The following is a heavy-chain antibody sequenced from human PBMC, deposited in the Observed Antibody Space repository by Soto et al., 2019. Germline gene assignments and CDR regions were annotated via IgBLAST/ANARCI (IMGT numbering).Heavy chain of an antibody. J-gene: IGHJ4*02. CDR2: INRDSTVI. CDR3: LNGDYY. D-gene: IGHD3-16*01. V-gene: IGHV3-48*01. CDR1: GFSFSTHY. Sequence: EEQLVESGGGLVQPGGSLRLSCAASGFSFSTHYMNWVRQTPGKGLEWVSSINRDSTVIKYADSVNGRFTISRDNARNSLYLKMNSLSAEDTAVYYCLNGDYYVGPGTLVTVSS.